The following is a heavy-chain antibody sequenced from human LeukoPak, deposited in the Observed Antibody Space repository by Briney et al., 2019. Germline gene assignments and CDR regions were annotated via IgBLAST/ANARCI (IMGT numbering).Heavy chain of an antibody. J-gene: IGHJ4*02. CDR3: ARDQEGFDY. Sequence: ASVKVSCKASGYTFTSNYIHWVRQAPGQGLEWMGMIYPRDGSTSYAQKFQGRVTVTRDTSTSTVHMELSGLRSGDMAVYYCARDQEGFDYWGQGTLVTVSS. V-gene: IGHV1-46*01. CDR1: GYTFTSNY. CDR2: IYPRDGST.